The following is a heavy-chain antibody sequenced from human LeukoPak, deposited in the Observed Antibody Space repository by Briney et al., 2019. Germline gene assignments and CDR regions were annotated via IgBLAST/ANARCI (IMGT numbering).Heavy chain of an antibody. CDR3: ARGIYMGVVIGTFDY. Sequence: ASVKVSCKASGYTFTGYYMHWVRQAPGQGLEWMGWINPNTGGTNYAQNFQGRVTMTWDTSISAAYMDLSRLRSDDTAVYYCARGIYMGVVIGTFDYWGQGTLVTVSS. J-gene: IGHJ4*02. V-gene: IGHV1-2*02. D-gene: IGHD3-3*01. CDR2: INPNTGGT. CDR1: GYTFTGYY.